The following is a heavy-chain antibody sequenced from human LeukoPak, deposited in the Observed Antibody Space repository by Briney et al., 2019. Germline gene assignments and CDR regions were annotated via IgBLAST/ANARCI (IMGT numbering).Heavy chain of an antibody. CDR2: TYYRSKWYN. V-gene: IGHV6-1*01. D-gene: IGHD2-2*01. J-gene: IGHJ6*02. CDR1: GDSVSSNSAA. CDR3: ARDLWLGDVVPAAIYYYGMDV. Sequence: SQTLSLTCAMSGDSVSSNSAAWNWIRQSPSRGLEWLGRTYYRSKWYNDYAVSVKSRITINPDTSKNQFSLQLNSVTPEDTAVYYCARDLWLGDVVPAAIYYYGMDVWGQGTTVTVSS.